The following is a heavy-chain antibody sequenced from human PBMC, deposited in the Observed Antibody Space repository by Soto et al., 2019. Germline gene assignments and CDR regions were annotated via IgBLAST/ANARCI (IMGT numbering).Heavy chain of an antibody. Sequence: QLQLQESGPRLVKLSETLSLTCTVSGGSISSSNYYWAWIRQPSGKGLECIGSIFYSRNTYYNPSLKSRVTISVDASKNQFSLKLTSVTAADTALYYCAGAGHGDRYGLDVWGQGTTVTVSS. CDR2: IFYSRNT. D-gene: IGHD4-17*01. CDR3: AGAGHGDRYGLDV. J-gene: IGHJ6*02. CDR1: GGSISSSNYY. V-gene: IGHV4-39*01.